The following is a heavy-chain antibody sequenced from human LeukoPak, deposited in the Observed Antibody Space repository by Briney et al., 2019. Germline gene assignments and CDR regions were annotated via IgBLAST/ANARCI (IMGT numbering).Heavy chain of an antibody. Sequence: GGSLRLSCAASGFTFSSYAMNWVRQAPGKGLEWVSSISGSSSYIYYADSVKGRFTISRDNAKNSLYLQMNSLRAEDTAVYYCASYCSSTSCPEGFDYWGQGTLVTVSS. CDR3: ASYCSSTSCPEGFDY. V-gene: IGHV3-21*01. CDR1: GFTFSSYA. D-gene: IGHD2-2*01. J-gene: IGHJ4*02. CDR2: ISGSSSYI.